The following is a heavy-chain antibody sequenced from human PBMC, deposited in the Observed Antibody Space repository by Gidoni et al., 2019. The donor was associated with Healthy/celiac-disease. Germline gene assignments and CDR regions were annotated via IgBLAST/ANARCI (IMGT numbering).Heavy chain of an antibody. CDR1: GFTFISYG. CDR3: AKDGEPGGSDRDGGGYYFDY. V-gene: IGHV3-30*18. Sequence: QVQLVESGGGVVQPGRSLRLSLAAPGFTFISYGMAWVRQAPGKGLEWVAVISYDGSNKYYADSVKGRFTISRDNSKNTLYLQMNSLRAEDTAVYYCAKDGEPGGSDRDGGGYYFDYWGQGTLVTVSS. CDR2: ISYDGSNK. J-gene: IGHJ4*02. D-gene: IGHD1-26*01.